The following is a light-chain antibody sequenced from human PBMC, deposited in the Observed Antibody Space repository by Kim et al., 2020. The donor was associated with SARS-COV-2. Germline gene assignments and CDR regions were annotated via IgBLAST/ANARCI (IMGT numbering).Light chain of an antibody. V-gene: IGKV1-5*01. CDR3: QEYNYYSKT. Sequence: DMQLIQSPSTLAASVGDRVTITCRASQSIKTYLAWYQQKPGQPPRLLMYDASSLQRGVPSRFSGTGSGTEFALTINSLQPDDFATYYCQEYNYYSKTFGQGTKVDIK. CDR2: DAS. J-gene: IGKJ1*01. CDR1: QSIKTY.